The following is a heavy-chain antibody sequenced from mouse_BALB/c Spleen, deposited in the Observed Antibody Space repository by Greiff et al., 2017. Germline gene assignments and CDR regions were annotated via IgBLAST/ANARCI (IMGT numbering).Heavy chain of an antibody. J-gene: IGHJ4*01. D-gene: IGHD1-1*01. V-gene: IGHV1S34*01. CDR2: ISCYNGAT. CDR1: GYSFTGYY. Sequence: LVKTGASVKISCKASGYSFTGYYMHWVKQSHGKSLEWIGYISCYNGATSYNQKFKGKATFTVDTSSSTAYMQFNSLTSEDSAVYYCARMYYGSSLYAMDYWGQGTSVTVSS. CDR3: ARMYYGSSLYAMDY.